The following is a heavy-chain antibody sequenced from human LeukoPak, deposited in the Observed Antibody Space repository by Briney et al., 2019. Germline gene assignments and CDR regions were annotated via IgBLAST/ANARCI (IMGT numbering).Heavy chain of an antibody. V-gene: IGHV3-30*18. CDR2: ISYDGSNK. Sequence: PGGSLRLSCAGSGFTFSSYGMHWVRRAPGKGLEWVAVISYDGSNKYYADSVKGRFTISRDNSKNTLYLQMNSLRAEDTAVYYCAKDSYSSASNWFDPWGQGTLVTVSS. CDR3: AKDSYSSASNWFDP. D-gene: IGHD6-19*01. CDR1: GFTFSSYG. J-gene: IGHJ5*02.